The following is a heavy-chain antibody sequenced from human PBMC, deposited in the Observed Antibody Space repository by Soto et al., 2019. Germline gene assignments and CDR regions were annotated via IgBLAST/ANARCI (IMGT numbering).Heavy chain of an antibody. Sequence: QVQLVQSGAEVKKPGSSVKVSCKASGGTFSSYSISWVRQAPGQGLEWMGGTIPIFGTTSYAQKFQGRVTITADESTSTAYLELSSLRSEDTAVYYCASCLVTSYFYYYGMDVWGQGTTVTVSS. V-gene: IGHV1-69*12. CDR1: GGTFSSYS. CDR2: TIPIFGTT. CDR3: ASCLVTSYFYYYGMDV. D-gene: IGHD2-21*02. J-gene: IGHJ6*02.